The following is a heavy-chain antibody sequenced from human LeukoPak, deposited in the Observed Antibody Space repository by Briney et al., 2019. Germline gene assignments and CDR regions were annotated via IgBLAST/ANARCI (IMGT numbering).Heavy chain of an antibody. V-gene: IGHV4-59*08. CDR2: IYYSGST. J-gene: IGHJ4*02. CDR1: GGSISSYY. CDR3: ASRSPSSDSSGYPYYFDY. D-gene: IGHD3-22*01. Sequence: PSETPSLTCTVSGGSISSYYWSWIRQPPGKGLEWIGYIYYSGSTNYNPSLKSRVTISVDTSKNQFSLKLSSVTAADTAVYYCASRSPSSDSSGYPYYFDYWGQGTLVTVSS.